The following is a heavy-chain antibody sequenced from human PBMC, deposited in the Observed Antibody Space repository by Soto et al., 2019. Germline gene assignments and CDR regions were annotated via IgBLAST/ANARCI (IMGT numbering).Heavy chain of an antibody. V-gene: IGHV3-73*01. CDR1: GFTFSGSA. Sequence: GGSLRLSCAASGFTFSGSAMHWVRQASGKGLEWVGRIRSKANSYATAYAASGKGRFTISRDDSKNTGYLQMNSLKTGDTAVYYCTSSVYCSGGSCYSRDYYYYMDVWGKGTTVTVSS. J-gene: IGHJ6*03. CDR3: TSSVYCSGGSCYSRDYYYYMDV. CDR2: IRSKANSYAT. D-gene: IGHD2-15*01.